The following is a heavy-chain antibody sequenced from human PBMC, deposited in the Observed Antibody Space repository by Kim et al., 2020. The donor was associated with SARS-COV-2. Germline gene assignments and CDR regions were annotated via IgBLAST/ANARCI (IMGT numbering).Heavy chain of an antibody. Sequence: ESVKGRFTISRDTARNSLYLHMNSVRTEDTAFYYCVKGSRSSYYPTWFDPWGQGTLVTVSS. V-gene: IGHV3-9*01. D-gene: IGHD3-3*01. J-gene: IGHJ5*02. CDR3: VKGSRSSYYPTWFDP.